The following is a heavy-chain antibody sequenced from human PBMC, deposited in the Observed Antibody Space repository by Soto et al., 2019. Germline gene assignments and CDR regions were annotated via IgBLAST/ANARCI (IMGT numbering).Heavy chain of an antibody. CDR3: ARDREGPIAAAGTRVHYYYGMDV. CDR1: GFTFSSYA. D-gene: IGHD6-13*01. Sequence: QVQLVESGGGVVQPGRSLRLSCAASGFTFSSYAMHWVRQAPGKGLEWVAVISYDGSNKYYADSVKGRLTISRDNSKNTLYLQMNSLRAEDTAVYYCARDREGPIAAAGTRVHYYYGMDVWGQGTTVAVSS. CDR2: ISYDGSNK. V-gene: IGHV3-30-3*01. J-gene: IGHJ6*02.